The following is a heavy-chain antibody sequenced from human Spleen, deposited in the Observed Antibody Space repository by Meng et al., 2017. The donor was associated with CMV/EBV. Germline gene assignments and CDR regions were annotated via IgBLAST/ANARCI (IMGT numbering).Heavy chain of an antibody. CDR3: ARPTLWYSSSPGNDY. CDR1: GFTFSSYA. D-gene: IGHD6-6*01. V-gene: IGHV3-30*04. Sequence: GESLKISCAASGFTFSSYAMHWVRQAPGKGLEWVAIISYDGSNKYYADSVQGRFTISRDNSKNTLYLQMNSLRAEDTAVYYCARPTLWYSSSPGNDYWGQGTLVTVSP. J-gene: IGHJ4*02. CDR2: ISYDGSNK.